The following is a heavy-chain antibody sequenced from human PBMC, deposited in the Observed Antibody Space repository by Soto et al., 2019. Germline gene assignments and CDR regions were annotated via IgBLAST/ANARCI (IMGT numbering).Heavy chain of an antibody. CDR1: GGSFSGYY. J-gene: IGHJ6*02. V-gene: IGHV4-34*01. Sequence: SETLSLTCAVYGGSFSGYYWSWIRQPPGKGLEWIGEINHSGSTNYNPSLKSRVTISLDTSKNQFSLKLSSVTAADTAVYYCPAPRIRYSSSWSNYYHYGMDVWGQGTTVT. CDR2: INHSGST. D-gene: IGHD6-13*01. CDR3: PAPRIRYSSSWSNYYHYGMDV.